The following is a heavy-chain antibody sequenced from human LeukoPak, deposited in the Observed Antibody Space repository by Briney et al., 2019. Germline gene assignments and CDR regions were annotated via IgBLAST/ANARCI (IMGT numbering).Heavy chain of an antibody. CDR2: MNPNSSNT. CDR1: GYTFTKYD. CDR3: AREDYYDSGSSDY. J-gene: IGHJ4*02. V-gene: IGHV1-8*03. Sequence: ASVKVSCRASGYTFTKYDMNWLRQATGQGLEWMGWMNPNSSNTAYAQKFQGRVTITRNTSISTAYMELSSLRSEDTAIYYCAREDYYDSGSSDYWGQGTLVTVSS. D-gene: IGHD3-22*01.